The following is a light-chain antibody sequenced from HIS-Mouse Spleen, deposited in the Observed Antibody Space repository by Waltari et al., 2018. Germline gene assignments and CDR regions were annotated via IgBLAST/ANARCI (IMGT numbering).Light chain of an antibody. CDR3: CSYAGSSTVVVV. Sequence: QSALTQPASVSGSPGQSITIPCTGTSSDVGSYNLVSWYQQHPGKAPKLMVYEGSKRPSVVSNRLSGSKSGNTASLTISGLQAEDEADYYCCSYAGSSTVVVVFGGGTKLTVL. J-gene: IGLJ2*01. CDR1: SSDVGSYNL. V-gene: IGLV2-23*03. CDR2: EGS.